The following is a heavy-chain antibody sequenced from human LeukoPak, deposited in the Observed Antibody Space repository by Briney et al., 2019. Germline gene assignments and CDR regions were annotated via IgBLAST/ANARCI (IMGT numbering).Heavy chain of an antibody. Sequence: GGSLRLSCAASGFTFSSYSMNWVRQAPGKGPEWVSSISSSSSYIYYADSVKGRFTISRDNAKNSLYLQVNSLRAEDTAVYYCARDKGSSPPGYWGQGTLVTVSS. CDR3: ARDKGSSPPGY. J-gene: IGHJ4*02. D-gene: IGHD1-26*01. V-gene: IGHV3-21*01. CDR2: ISSSSSYI. CDR1: GFTFSSYS.